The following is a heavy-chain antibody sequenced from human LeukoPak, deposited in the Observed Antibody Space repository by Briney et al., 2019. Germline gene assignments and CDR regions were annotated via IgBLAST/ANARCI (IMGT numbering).Heavy chain of an antibody. CDR1: GFTFTSYG. V-gene: IGHV1-18*01. J-gene: IGHJ6*03. Sequence: PGGSLRLSCAASGFTFTSYGISWVRQAPGQGLEWMGWISAYNGNTNYAQKLQGRVTMTTDTSTSTAYMELRSLRSDDTAVYYCARVVLPDIVVVPAAIRGAYYYYMDVWGKGTTVTVSS. CDR3: ARVVLPDIVVVPAAIRGAYYYYMDV. D-gene: IGHD2-2*02. CDR2: ISAYNGNT.